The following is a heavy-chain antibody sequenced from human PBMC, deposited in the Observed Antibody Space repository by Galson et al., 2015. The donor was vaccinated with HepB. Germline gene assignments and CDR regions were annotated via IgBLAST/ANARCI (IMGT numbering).Heavy chain of an antibody. CDR3: ARDGYTYGHFDY. V-gene: IGHV3-20*04. Sequence: SLRLSCAASGFTFDGYGMSWVRQPPGKGLEWVSGTDWNGISTRYTDSLKGRFTISRDNAKNSLYLQMKSLRAEDAALYYCARDGYTYGHFDYWGQGILVTVSS. CDR1: GFTFDGYG. CDR2: TDWNGIST. D-gene: IGHD5-18*01. J-gene: IGHJ4*02.